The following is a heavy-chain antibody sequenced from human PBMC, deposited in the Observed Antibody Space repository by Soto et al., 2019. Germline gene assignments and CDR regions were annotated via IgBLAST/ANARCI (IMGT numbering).Heavy chain of an antibody. CDR3: VRGRPSDFHPDFVY. D-gene: IGHD2-21*02. J-gene: IGHJ4*02. CDR1: GFTFSSHS. CDR2: ISFSGTTI. Sequence: GGSLRLSCAGSGFTFSSHSMNWVRQAPGKGLEWVSYISFSGTTIYYADSVKGRFTISRDNAKSSLVLQMNSLRDEAMAVYYCVRGRPSDFHPDFVYWAQRIRVTSSS. V-gene: IGHV3-48*02.